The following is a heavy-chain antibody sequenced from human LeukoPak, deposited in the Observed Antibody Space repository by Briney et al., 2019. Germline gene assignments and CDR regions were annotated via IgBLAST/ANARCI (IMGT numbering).Heavy chain of an antibody. CDR3: ARHRVGPTGGFDY. J-gene: IGHJ4*02. CDR2: TYYRSKWYN. D-gene: IGHD1-26*01. Sequence: SQTLSLTCAISGDGVSSNSAAWNWIRQSPSRGLEWLGRTYYRSKWYNDYAVSVKSRITINPDTSKNQFSLKLSSVIAADTAVYYCARHRVGPTGGFDYWGQGTLVTVSS. CDR1: GDGVSSNSAA. V-gene: IGHV6-1*01.